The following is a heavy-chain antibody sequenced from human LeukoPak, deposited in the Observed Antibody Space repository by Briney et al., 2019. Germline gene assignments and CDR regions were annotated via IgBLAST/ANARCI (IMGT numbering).Heavy chain of an antibody. Sequence: GGSLRLSCTASGFTFGNAGMNWVRQAPGKGLEWVGRIKTKSEGGTTDYAAPAKGRFTISRDDSKNALFLQMDSLKSDDTAMYYCTTEFKELGSFFYFYYMDVWGTGTTVTISS. J-gene: IGHJ6*03. CDR3: TTEFKELGSFFYFYYMDV. CDR1: GFTFGNAG. D-gene: IGHD3-10*01. CDR2: IKTKSEGGTT. V-gene: IGHV3-15*01.